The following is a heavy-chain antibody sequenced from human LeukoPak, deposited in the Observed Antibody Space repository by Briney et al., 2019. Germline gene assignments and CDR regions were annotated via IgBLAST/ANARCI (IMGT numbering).Heavy chain of an antibody. CDR1: GYTFTSYD. D-gene: IGHD6-6*01. Sequence: ASVKVSCKASGYTFTSYDINWVRQATGQGLGWMGWMNPNSGNTGYAQKFQGRVTMTRNTSISTAYMELSSLRSEDTAVYYCARGGRYSSSSGFDYWGQGTLVTVSS. J-gene: IGHJ4*02. CDR3: ARGGRYSSSSGFDY. V-gene: IGHV1-8*01. CDR2: MNPNSGNT.